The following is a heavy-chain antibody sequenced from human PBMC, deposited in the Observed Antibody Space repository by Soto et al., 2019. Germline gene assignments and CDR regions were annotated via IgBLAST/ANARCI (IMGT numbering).Heavy chain of an antibody. J-gene: IGHJ4*02. D-gene: IGHD3-16*02. Sequence: QVQLVESGGGLVKPGGSLRLSCAASGFTFSDYYMNWIRQAPGKGLEWVSYISSSGSTIYYADSVKGRFTISRDNAKNSQYLQMNSLRAEDTAVYYCARGPYDYVWGSNPPHFDYWGQGTLVTFSS. V-gene: IGHV3-11*01. CDR3: ARGPYDYVWGSNPPHFDY. CDR1: GFTFSDYY. CDR2: ISSSGSTI.